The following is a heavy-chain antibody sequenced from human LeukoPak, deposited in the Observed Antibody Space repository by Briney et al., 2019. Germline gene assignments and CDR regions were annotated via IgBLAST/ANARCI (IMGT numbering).Heavy chain of an antibody. D-gene: IGHD6-19*01. CDR3: ARDLGRSSGHFDH. J-gene: IGHJ4*02. V-gene: IGHV3-64*04. CDR1: GFTFSSYA. Sequence: GGSLRLSCSASGFTFSSYAMHWVRQAPGKGLEYVSVISSNRGTKYYTDSVKGRFTISRDNSKNTLYLQMNSLRAEDTAVYYCARDLGRSSGHFDHWGQGTLVTVSS. CDR2: ISSNRGTK.